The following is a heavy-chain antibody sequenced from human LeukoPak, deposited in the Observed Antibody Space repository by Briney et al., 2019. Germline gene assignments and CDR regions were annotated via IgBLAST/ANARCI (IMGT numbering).Heavy chain of an antibody. CDR1: GFTVSSNY. D-gene: IGHD3-22*01. J-gene: IGHJ4*02. CDR2: IYSGGST. CDR3: ARAPEPNYYDSSGYSFDY. V-gene: IGHV3-53*01. Sequence: GGSLRLSCAASGFTVSSNYMSWVRQAPGKGLEWVSVIYSGGSTYYADSVKGRFTISRDNSKNTLYLQMNSLRAEDTAVYYCARAPEPNYYDSSGYSFDYWGQGTLVTVSS.